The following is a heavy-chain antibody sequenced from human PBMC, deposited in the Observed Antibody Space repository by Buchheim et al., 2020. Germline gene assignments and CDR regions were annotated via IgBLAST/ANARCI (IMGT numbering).Heavy chain of an antibody. CDR1: GFTFSSYA. CDR2: ISYDGSNK. Sequence: QVQLVESGGGVVQPGRSLRLSCAASGFTFSSYAMHWVRQAPGKGLEWVAVISYDGSNKYYADSVKGRFTISRDNSKNTLYLQMNSLRAEDTAVYYCARVRVSEPYYYYGMDVWGQGTT. V-gene: IGHV3-30*04. CDR3: ARVRVSEPYYYYGMDV. D-gene: IGHD1-14*01. J-gene: IGHJ6*02.